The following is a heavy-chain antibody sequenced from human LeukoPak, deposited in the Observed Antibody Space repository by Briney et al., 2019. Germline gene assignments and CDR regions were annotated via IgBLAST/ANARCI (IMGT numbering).Heavy chain of an antibody. CDR1: GFTFSNYV. CDR3: AKWGDYDVLTSYYVSDY. J-gene: IGHJ4*02. Sequence: PGASLRLSCAASGFTFSNYVMSWVRQAPGKGLEWVSAITGGGSGIYYADSMKSRFTISRDNSKNTLYLQINSLRAEDTAVYYCAKWGDYDVLTSYYVSDYWGQGTLVTVSS. CDR2: ITGGGSGI. V-gene: IGHV3-23*01. D-gene: IGHD3-9*01.